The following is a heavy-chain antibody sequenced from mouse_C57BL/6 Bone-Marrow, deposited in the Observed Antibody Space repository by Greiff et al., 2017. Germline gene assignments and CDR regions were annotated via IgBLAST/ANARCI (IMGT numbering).Heavy chain of an antibody. CDR1: GYTFTSYG. Sequence: QVQLQQSGAELARPGASVKLSCKASGYTFTSYGISWVKQRTGQGLEWIGEIYPRSGNTYYNEKFKGKATLTADKSSSTAYMELRSLTSEDSAVYFCASKGWLLRFAYWGQGTLVTVSA. D-gene: IGHD2-3*01. V-gene: IGHV1-81*01. CDR2: IYPRSGNT. J-gene: IGHJ3*01. CDR3: ASKGWLLRFAY.